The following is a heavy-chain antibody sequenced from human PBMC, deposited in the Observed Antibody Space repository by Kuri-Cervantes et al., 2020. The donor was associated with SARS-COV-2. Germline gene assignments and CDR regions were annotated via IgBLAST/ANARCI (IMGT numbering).Heavy chain of an antibody. CDR3: AKEMGATKYFQH. J-gene: IGHJ1*01. CDR2: ISESGDIT. D-gene: IGHD1-26*01. CDR1: GFTFSSYA. Sequence: GESLKISCAASGFTFSSYAMTWVRQAPGKGLEWVSGISESGDITDYADSVKGRFTISRDSSKNTLYLQMNSLRAEDTAVYYCAKEMGATKYFQHWGQGTLVTVSS. V-gene: IGHV3-23*01.